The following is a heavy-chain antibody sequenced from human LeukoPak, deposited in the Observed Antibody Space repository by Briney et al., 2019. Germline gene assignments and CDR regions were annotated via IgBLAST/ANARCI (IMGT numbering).Heavy chain of an antibody. V-gene: IGHV3-7*01. Sequence: GGSLRLSCAVSGFTFSSYYMSWVRQAPGKGLEWVANIKQDGSEKSYVDSVKGRFTISRDNAKNSLYLQMNSLRAEDTAVYYCAKAGSKWYRGNDCTYWGQGTLVTVSS. J-gene: IGHJ4*02. CDR2: IKQDGSEK. CDR1: GFTFSSYY. D-gene: IGHD1-1*01. CDR3: AKAGSKWYRGNDCTY.